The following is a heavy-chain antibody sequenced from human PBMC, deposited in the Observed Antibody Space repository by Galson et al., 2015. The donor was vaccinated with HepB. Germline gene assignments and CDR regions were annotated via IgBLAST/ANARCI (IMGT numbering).Heavy chain of an antibody. J-gene: IGHJ6*03. Sequence: SLRLSCAASGFTFSDYYMSWIRQAPGKGLEWVSYISSSSNTRYYADSVRGRFTISRDNGKNSLYLQMNSLRAEDTAVYYCARDPNGSSYYYYYMDVWGKGTTVTVSS. V-gene: IGHV3-11*01. D-gene: IGHD6-25*01. CDR3: ARDPNGSSYYYYYMDV. CDR2: ISSSSNTR. CDR1: GFTFSDYY.